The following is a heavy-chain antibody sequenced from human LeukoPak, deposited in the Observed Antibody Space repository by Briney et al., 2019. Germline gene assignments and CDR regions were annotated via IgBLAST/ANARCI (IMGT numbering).Heavy chain of an antibody. CDR2: IKQDGSEK. J-gene: IGHJ4*02. CDR1: GFTFSSYW. D-gene: IGHD3-22*01. V-gene: IGHV3-7*05. Sequence: GGSLRLSCAASGFTFSSYWMSWVRQAPGKGLEWVANIKQDGSEKYYVDSVKGRFIISRDNAKNSLYLQMNSLRAEDTAVYYCARFRYYDSSGYYYYFDYWGQGTLVTVSS. CDR3: ARFRYYDSSGYYYYFDY.